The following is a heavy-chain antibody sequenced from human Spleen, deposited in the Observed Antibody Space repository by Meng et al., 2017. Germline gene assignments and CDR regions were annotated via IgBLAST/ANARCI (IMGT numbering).Heavy chain of an antibody. CDR1: GFTFSSYS. D-gene: IGHD1-1*01. V-gene: IGHV3-23*01. Sequence: GGSLRLSCAASGFTFSSYSMSWVRQAPGKGLEWVSAISGSGGNTYYADSVKGRFTISRDNSRNTLYLQMSSLRAEDTALYYCAARNEGFDCWGQGTLVTVSS. CDR2: ISGSGGNT. J-gene: IGHJ4*02. CDR3: AARNEGFDC.